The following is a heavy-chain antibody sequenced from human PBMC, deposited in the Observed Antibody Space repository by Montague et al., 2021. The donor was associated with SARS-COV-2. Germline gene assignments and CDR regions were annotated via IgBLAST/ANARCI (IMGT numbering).Heavy chain of an antibody. J-gene: IGHJ4*02. CDR2: IYYGGST. V-gene: IGHV4-59*01. CDR1: GGSISSYY. CDR3: ARAPVAHITIFGVVTSFDY. D-gene: IGHD3-3*01. Sequence: ETLSLTCTVSGGSISSYYWSWIRQPPGKGLEWIGYIYYGGSTNYNPSLKSRVTISVDTSKNQFSLKLSSVTAADTAVYYCARAPVAHITIFGVVTSFDYWGQGTLVTVSS.